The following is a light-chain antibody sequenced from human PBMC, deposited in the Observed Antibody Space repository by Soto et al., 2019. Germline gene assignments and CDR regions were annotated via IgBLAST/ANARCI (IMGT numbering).Light chain of an antibody. CDR3: SAWDDSLNAVV. V-gene: IGLV1-44*01. J-gene: IGLJ2*01. Sequence: QSVLIQPPSVSGTPGQSVTISCSGSSSNIGSNAVTWYQQLPRTAPKPLIYTNDQRPSGVPDRFSGSKSGTSASLAISGLQSEDEADYYCSAWDDSLNAVVFGGGTKLTVL. CDR2: TND. CDR1: SSNIGSNA.